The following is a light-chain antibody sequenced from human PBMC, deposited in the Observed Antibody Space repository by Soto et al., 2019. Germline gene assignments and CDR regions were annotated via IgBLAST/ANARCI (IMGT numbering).Light chain of an antibody. V-gene: IGLV1-51*01. CDR3: GTWDSSLSADV. J-gene: IGLJ1*01. Sequence: QSVLTQPPSVSAAPGQKVTMSCSGSSSSIGGNYVSWYQQFPGTAPKLLIYDNSKRPSGIPDRFSASKSGTSATLGITGLQTGDEADYYCGTWDSSLSADVFGTGTKVTVL. CDR2: DNS. CDR1: SSSIGGNY.